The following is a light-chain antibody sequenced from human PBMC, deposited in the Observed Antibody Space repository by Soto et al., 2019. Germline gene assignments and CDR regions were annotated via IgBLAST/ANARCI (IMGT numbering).Light chain of an antibody. Sequence: QSALTQPASVSGSPGQSITISCTVTSSDVGGHKYVSWYQQHPGKAPKLMIYEVSRRPSGVSHRFSGSKSGNTASLTISGLQAEDEADYYCNSYTSSSTWVFGGGTKVTLL. CDR1: SSDVGGHKY. J-gene: IGLJ3*02. CDR3: NSYTSSSTWV. V-gene: IGLV2-14*01. CDR2: EVS.